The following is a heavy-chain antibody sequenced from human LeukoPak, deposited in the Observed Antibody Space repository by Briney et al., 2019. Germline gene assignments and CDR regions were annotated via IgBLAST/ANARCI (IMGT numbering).Heavy chain of an antibody. J-gene: IGHJ4*02. CDR2: ISSSGSTI. D-gene: IGHD6-6*01. CDR3: ARASSSSLGTHYFDY. CDR1: GFTFSSYE. V-gene: IGHV3-48*03. Sequence: GGSLRLSCAASGFTFSSYEMNWVRQAPGKGLEWVSYISSSGSTIYYADPVKGRFTISRDNAKNSLYLQMNSLRAEDTAVYYCARASSSSLGTHYFDYWGQGTLVTVSS.